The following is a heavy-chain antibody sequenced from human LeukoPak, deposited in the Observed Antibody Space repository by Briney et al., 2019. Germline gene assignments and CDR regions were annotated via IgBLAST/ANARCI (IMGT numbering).Heavy chain of an antibody. J-gene: IGHJ4*02. Sequence: GGSLRLSCAASGFTFSSYSMNWVRQAPGKGLEWVSYISSSSSTIYYADSVKGRFTISRDNAKNSLYLQMNSLRAEDTAVYYCARDRGSGDYDYWGQGTLVIVSS. CDR1: GFTFSSYS. CDR3: ARDRGSGDYDY. V-gene: IGHV3-48*01. CDR2: ISSSSSTI. D-gene: IGHD3-16*01.